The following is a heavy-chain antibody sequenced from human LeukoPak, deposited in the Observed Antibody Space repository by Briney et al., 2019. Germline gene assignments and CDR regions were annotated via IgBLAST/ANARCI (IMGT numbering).Heavy chain of an antibody. J-gene: IGHJ4*02. CDR2: ISSSSSYI. CDR3: ARAVRWLQSWFDY. Sequence: GGSLRLSCAASGFTFSSYSMNWVRQAPGKGLEWVSSISSSSSYIYYADSVKGRFTISRDNAKNSLYLQMNSLRAEDTAVYYCARAVRWLQSWFDYWGQGTLVTVSS. D-gene: IGHD5-24*01. CDR1: GFTFSSYS. V-gene: IGHV3-21*01.